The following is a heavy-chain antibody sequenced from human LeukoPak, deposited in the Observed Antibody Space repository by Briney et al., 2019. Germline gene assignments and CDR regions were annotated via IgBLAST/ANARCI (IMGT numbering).Heavy chain of an antibody. V-gene: IGHV3-48*01. CDR1: GFPFSSYS. J-gene: IGHJ4*02. Sequence: GGSLRLSCEASGFPFSSYSMNWVRQAPGKGLEWVSYISSGSSAIFYADSVKGRFTISRDNAKNSLYLQMNSLRAEDTAVYYCARLPDRYDSSVYYYGTIGSWGQGTLVTVSS. CDR2: ISSGSSAI. D-gene: IGHD3-22*01. CDR3: ARLPDRYDSSVYYYGTIGS.